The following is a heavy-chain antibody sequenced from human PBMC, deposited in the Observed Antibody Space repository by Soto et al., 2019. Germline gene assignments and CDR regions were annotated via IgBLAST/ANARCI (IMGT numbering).Heavy chain of an antibody. CDR3: ARDDTMVRGVKD. Sequence: QVQLQESGPGLVKPSQTLSLTCTVSGGSISSGGYYGSWIRQHPGKGLEWIGYIYYSGSTYYNPSLKSRVTISVDTSKNQCSLKLSSVTAADTAVYYCARDDTMVRGVKDWGQGTLVTVSS. V-gene: IGHV4-31*03. J-gene: IGHJ1*01. CDR2: IYYSGST. CDR1: GGSISSGGYY. D-gene: IGHD3-10*01.